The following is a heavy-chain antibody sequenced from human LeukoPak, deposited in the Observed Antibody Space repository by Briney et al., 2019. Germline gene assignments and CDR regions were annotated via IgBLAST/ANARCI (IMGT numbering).Heavy chain of an antibody. Sequence: GGSLRLSCAASGFTFSSYSMNWVRQAPGKGLEWVSSISSSSSYIYYADSVKGRFTISRDNAKNSLYLQMNSLRAEDTAVYYCARGLLWFGEEGDYNYYGMDVWGQGTTVTVSS. J-gene: IGHJ6*02. V-gene: IGHV3-21*01. CDR1: GFTFSSYS. D-gene: IGHD3-10*01. CDR3: ARGLLWFGEEGDYNYYGMDV. CDR2: ISSSSSYI.